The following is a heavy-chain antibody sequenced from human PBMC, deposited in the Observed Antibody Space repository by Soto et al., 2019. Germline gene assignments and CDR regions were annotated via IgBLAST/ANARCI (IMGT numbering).Heavy chain of an antibody. CDR3: ARDRGGYYDSSGYKNNLAFDI. CDR2: IIPIFGTA. CDR1: GGTFSSYA. Sequence: SVKVSCKASGGTFSSYAISWVREAPGQGLEWMGGIIPIFGTANYAQKFQGRVTITADKSTSTAYMELSSLRSEDTAVYYCARDRGGYYDSSGYKNNLAFDIWGQGTMVTVSS. D-gene: IGHD3-22*01. J-gene: IGHJ3*02. V-gene: IGHV1-69*06.